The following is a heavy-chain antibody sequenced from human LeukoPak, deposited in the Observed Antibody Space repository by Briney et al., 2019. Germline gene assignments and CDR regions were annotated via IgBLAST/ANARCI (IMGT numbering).Heavy chain of an antibody. V-gene: IGHV4-39*01. CDR3: ASGPLTIVYFDY. CDR2: IYYSGST. J-gene: IGHJ4*02. Sequence: SETLSLTCTVSGGSISSSSYYWGWIRQPPGTGLEWIGSIYYSGSTYYNPSLKSRVTLSVDTSKNQFSLKLSSVTAADTAVYYCASGPLTIVYFDYWGQGTLVTVSS. D-gene: IGHD2/OR15-2a*01. CDR1: GGSISSSSYY.